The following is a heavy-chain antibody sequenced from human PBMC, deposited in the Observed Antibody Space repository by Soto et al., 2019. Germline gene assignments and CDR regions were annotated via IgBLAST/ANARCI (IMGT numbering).Heavy chain of an antibody. D-gene: IGHD4-17*01. Sequence: GTPVEVSCKASGYTLTSYAMHWVRQAPGQRLEWMGWINAGNGNTKYSQKFQGRVTLTRDTSASTAYMELSSLRSEDTAVYYCASVPLEDYGVGPYWGQGTLVTVSS. V-gene: IGHV1-3*01. CDR1: GYTLTSYA. CDR2: INAGNGNT. J-gene: IGHJ4*02. CDR3: ASVPLEDYGVGPY.